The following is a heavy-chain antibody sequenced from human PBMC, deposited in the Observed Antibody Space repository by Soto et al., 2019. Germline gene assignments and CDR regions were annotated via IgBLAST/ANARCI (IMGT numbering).Heavy chain of an antibody. CDR3: AKDSQWLARGNFDY. D-gene: IGHD6-19*01. J-gene: IGHJ4*02. CDR2: ISGSSGRT. V-gene: IGHV3-23*01. Sequence: EVQLLESGGGLVQPGGSLRLSCAASGFTFSNFAMNWVRQAPGKGLEWVSSISGSSGRTNYADSVKGRFTISRDKSQNTVYLQMNSLRAEDTGVYYCAKDSQWLARGNFDYWGQGTQVTVSS. CDR1: GFTFSNFA.